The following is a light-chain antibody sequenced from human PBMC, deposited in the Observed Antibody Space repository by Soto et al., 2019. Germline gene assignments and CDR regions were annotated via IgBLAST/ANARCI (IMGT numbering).Light chain of an antibody. CDR1: QTMLYTSNNKNY. Sequence: DIVMTQSPDSLAVSLGERATINCKSSQTMLYTSNNKNYLAWYQQKPGQPPKLLIYWASTRESGFPDRFSGSGSGTDFTLTISSLQAEDVAVYYCQQYYITPPTFGGGTKVELK. CDR3: QQYYITPPT. J-gene: IGKJ4*01. CDR2: WAS. V-gene: IGKV4-1*01.